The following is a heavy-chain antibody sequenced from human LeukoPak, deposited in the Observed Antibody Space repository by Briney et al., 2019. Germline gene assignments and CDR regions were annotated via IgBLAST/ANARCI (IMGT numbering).Heavy chain of an antibody. CDR1: GGTFSSYA. V-gene: IGHV1-69*05. CDR2: IIPIFGTA. J-gene: IGHJ4*02. CDR3: ARGLVLRYFDWLSIPLDY. Sequence: SVKVSCKASGGTFSSYAINWVRQAPGQGLEWMGGIIPIFGTANYAQKFQGRVTITTDESTSTAYMELSSLRSEDTAVYYCARGLVLRYFDWLSIPLDYWGQGTLVTVSS. D-gene: IGHD3-9*01.